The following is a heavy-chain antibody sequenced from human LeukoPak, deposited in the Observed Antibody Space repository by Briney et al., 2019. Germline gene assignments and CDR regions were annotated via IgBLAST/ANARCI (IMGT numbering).Heavy chain of an antibody. CDR2: IYSGGGT. CDR1: GFTVSSNY. Sequence: PGGSLRLSCAASGFTVSSNYTTWVRQAPGKGLEWVSVIYSGGGTYYADSVKGRFTISRDNSKNTLYLQMNSLRAEDTALYYCAKHKVATKVKDYWGQGTLVTVSS. CDR3: AKHKVATKVKDY. D-gene: IGHD3-22*01. V-gene: IGHV3-53*01. J-gene: IGHJ4*02.